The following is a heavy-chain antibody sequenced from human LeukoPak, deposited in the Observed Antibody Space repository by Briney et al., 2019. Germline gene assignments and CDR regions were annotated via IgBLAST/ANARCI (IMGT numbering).Heavy chain of an antibody. CDR1: GYTFPNYG. V-gene: IGHV1-18*01. D-gene: IGHD1-26*01. Sequence: ASVKVSCKASGYTFPNYGITWVRQARGQGLEWMGCISTHNGDTNYAQNLQDRVTMTTDTSTSTAYMELRSLRSDDTAVYYCARGRGSTSRYWGQGTLVTVSS. CDR3: ARGRGSTSRY. CDR2: ISTHNGDT. J-gene: IGHJ4*02.